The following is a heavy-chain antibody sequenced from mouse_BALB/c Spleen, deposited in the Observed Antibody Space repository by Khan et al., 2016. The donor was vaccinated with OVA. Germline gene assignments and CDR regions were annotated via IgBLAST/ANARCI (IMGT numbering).Heavy chain of an antibody. Sequence: EVQRVESGGGLVQSGGSRKLSCAASGFTFTSYGMHWIRQAPEKGLEWVAYISSDSNTIYYADTVKGRFTISRDNPKNTLFLQMTSLRSGETAMYCCATSYFYGYYFDYWGQGTTLTVSS. CDR1: GFTFTSYG. V-gene: IGHV5-17*02. D-gene: IGHD1-1*01. CDR2: ISSDSNTI. CDR3: ATSYFYGYYFDY. J-gene: IGHJ2*01.